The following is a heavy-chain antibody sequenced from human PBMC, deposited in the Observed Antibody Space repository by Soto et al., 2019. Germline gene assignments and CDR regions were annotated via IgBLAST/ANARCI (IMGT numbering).Heavy chain of an antibody. CDR2: VFYTGFT. CDR3: ASSQKGYNWNYFDH. CDR1: GGSISSSSYY. J-gene: IGHJ4*02. D-gene: IGHD1-20*01. Sequence: TSETLSLTCTVSGGSISSSSYYWGWIRQPPGKGLEWIGSVFYTGFTSYNPSLESRVSVSVDTSKNQFSLKVSAVTAADTAVYYCASSQKGYNWNYFDHWGQGALVTVSS. V-gene: IGHV4-39*01.